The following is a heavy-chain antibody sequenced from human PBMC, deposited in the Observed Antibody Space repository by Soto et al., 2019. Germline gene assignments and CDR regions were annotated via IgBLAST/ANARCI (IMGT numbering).Heavy chain of an antibody. Sequence: QVQLVESGGGVVQPGRSLRLSCEASGFNLNDFGIHWVRQTPGKGLEWVAVISYDGSSEYYVDSVKDRFTVSRDNSKGTVYLQMNTLRGDDTAVYYCAKDSVGSAMDVWGQGTTVLVSS. J-gene: IGHJ6*02. CDR1: GFNLNDFG. CDR3: AKDSVGSAMDV. D-gene: IGHD3-10*01. CDR2: ISYDGSSE. V-gene: IGHV3-30*18.